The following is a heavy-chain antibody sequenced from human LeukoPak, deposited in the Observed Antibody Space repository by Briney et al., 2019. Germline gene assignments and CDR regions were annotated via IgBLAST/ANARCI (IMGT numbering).Heavy chain of an antibody. Sequence: ASVKVSCKASGYTFTGYYMHWVLQAPGQGLEWMGWINPNSGGTNYAQKFQGRVTMTRDTSISTAYMELSRLRSDDTAVYYCARGRITMVRGVNYWGQGTLVTVSS. CDR2: INPNSGGT. V-gene: IGHV1-2*02. CDR1: GYTFTGYY. CDR3: ARGRITMVRGVNY. J-gene: IGHJ4*02. D-gene: IGHD3-10*01.